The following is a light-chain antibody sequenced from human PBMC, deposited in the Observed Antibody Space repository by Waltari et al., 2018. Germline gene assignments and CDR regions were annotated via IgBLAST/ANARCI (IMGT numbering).Light chain of an antibody. CDR3: QQYDTVPYT. CDR1: QNIHSW. CDR2: KAS. Sequence: DIQMTQSPSTLSASLGDRVSITCRASQNIHSWLAWYRQKPGKAPKLLFYKASTLQTGVQSRFSGSVSGTDFTLTISSLQPDDFATYYCQQYDTVPYTFGLGTKVE. J-gene: IGKJ2*01. V-gene: IGKV1-5*03.